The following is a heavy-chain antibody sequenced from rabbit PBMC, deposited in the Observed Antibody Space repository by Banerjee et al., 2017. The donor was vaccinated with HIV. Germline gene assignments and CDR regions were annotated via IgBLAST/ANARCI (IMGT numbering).Heavy chain of an antibody. D-gene: IGHD4-2*01. CDR1: GFSFNNDYY. V-gene: IGHV1S45*01. Sequence: QEQLVESGGDLVQPEGSLTLTCTASGFSFNNDYYMCWVRQAPGKGLEWIACIVAGSSGVTFYASWAKGRFTISKTSSTTVTLRMTSLTAADTATYFCARTSYSGDDTNLWGPGTLVTVS. J-gene: IGHJ4*01. CDR3: ARTSYSGDDTNL. CDR2: IVAGSSGVT.